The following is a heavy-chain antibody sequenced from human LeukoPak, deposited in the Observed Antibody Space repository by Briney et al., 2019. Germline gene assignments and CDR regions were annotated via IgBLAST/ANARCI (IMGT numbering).Heavy chain of an antibody. Sequence: GGSLRLSCAASGFTVSSNYMSWVRQAPGKGLEWVSVIYSGGSTYYADSVKGRFTISRDNSKNTLYLQMNSLRAEDTAVYYCAREVGSYLVAFDIWGQGTMVTVSS. CDR3: AREVGSYLVAFDI. V-gene: IGHV3-53*01. CDR2: IYSGGST. D-gene: IGHD2-2*01. CDR1: GFTVSSNY. J-gene: IGHJ3*02.